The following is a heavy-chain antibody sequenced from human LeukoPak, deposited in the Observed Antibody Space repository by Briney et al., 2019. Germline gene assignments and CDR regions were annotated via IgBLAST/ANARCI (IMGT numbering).Heavy chain of an antibody. CDR3: AKDIYGTSGCFDY. J-gene: IGHJ4*02. V-gene: IGHV3-9*01. CDR1: GFTFSSYG. Sequence: GRSLRLSCAASGFTFSSYGMHWVRQAPGKGLEWVSGISWNSGSIDYADSVMGRFTISRDNAKNSLYLQMNSLRAEDTAFYYCAKDIYGTSGCFDYWGQGTLVTVSS. CDR2: ISWNSGSI. D-gene: IGHD6-19*01.